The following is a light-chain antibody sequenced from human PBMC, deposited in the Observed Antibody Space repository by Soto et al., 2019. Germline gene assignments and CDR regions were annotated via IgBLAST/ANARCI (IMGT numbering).Light chain of an antibody. CDR2: GAS. V-gene: IGKV3-15*01. CDR1: QSVSSN. Sequence: EIVMTQSPAGLSVSPGERATLSCRPSQSVSSNLAWYQQKPGQAPRLLIYGASTRATGIPARSSGSGSGTEFTLTISSLQSEDFAVYYCQQYNNWPPITVGQGTRLEIK. CDR3: QQYNNWPPIT. J-gene: IGKJ5*01.